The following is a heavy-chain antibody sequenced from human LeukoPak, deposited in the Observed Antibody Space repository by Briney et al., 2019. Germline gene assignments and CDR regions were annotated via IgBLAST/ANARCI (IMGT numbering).Heavy chain of an antibody. V-gene: IGHV1-2*02. CDR1: GYTFTGYY. CDR2: INPNSGGT. D-gene: IGHD2-8*02. J-gene: IGHJ4*02. CDR3: ARDLGQVGYNDY. Sequence: ASVKVSCKASGYTFTGYYMHWVRQAPGQGLEWMGWINPNSGGTNYAQKFQGRVTMTTDTSTSTAYMELRSLRSDDTAVYYCARDLGQVGYNDYWGQGTLVTVSS.